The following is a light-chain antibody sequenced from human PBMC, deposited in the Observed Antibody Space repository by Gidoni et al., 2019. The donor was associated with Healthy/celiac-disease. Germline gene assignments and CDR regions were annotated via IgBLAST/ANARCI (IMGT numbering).Light chain of an antibody. CDR1: QSVSSH. CDR2: CAS. J-gene: IGKJ4*01. CDR3: HQYNNWPPLT. Sequence: EIVMTQSPATISVSPGERATLPCMASQSVSSHLAGYQQKPGQAPSLLIYCASSRANCIPARCFGSRSGTEFSLPIISLQSEDFAVYYCHQYNNWPPLTFGGGTKVEIK. V-gene: IGKV3-15*01.